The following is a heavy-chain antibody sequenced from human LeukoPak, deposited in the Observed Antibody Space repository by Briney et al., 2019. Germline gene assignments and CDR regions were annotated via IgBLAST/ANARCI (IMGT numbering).Heavy chain of an antibody. Sequence: PGGSLRLSCAASGFTFSSYAMSWVRQAPGKGLEWVSGISGSGGSTYYADSVKGRFTISRDNSKNTLYLQMNTLRAEDTAVYYCAKGHWNDLEVPYYYYMDVWGKGTTVTVSS. CDR3: AKGHWNDLEVPYYYYMDV. D-gene: IGHD1-1*01. CDR1: GFTFSSYA. J-gene: IGHJ6*03. V-gene: IGHV3-23*01. CDR2: ISGSGGST.